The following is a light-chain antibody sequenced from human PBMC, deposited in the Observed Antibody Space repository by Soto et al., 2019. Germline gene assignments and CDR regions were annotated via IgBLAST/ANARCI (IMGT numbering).Light chain of an antibody. Sequence: DVVMTQSPLSLPVTLGQPASISCKSSQSLVYNDGNSLLNWFHQRPGQSPRRLIYKVSNRDSGVPDRFTGSGSVTDFTLTISSVEAEDVGVYYCMQGTHWPYTFGQGTKLEIK. J-gene: IGKJ2*01. V-gene: IGKV2-30*01. CDR2: KVS. CDR1: QSLVYNDGNSL. CDR3: MQGTHWPYT.